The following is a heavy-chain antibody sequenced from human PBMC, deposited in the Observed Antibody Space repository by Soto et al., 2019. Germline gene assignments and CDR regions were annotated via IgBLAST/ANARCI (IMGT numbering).Heavy chain of an antibody. J-gene: IGHJ6*02. Sequence: DVQLVESGGAVVQPGESLRLSCEVSGFTFSMYSMTWVRQAPGKGLEWVAKIPQEGGDGHYADSVKGRFTISRDNAKNSVFLQMNNLRAADTAFDCCARDQLILPAHDFFYGSDVWGQGATVTVS. CDR1: GFTFSMYS. V-gene: IGHV3-7*03. D-gene: IGHD2-21*02. CDR3: ARDQLILPAHDFFYGSDV. CDR2: IPQEGGDG.